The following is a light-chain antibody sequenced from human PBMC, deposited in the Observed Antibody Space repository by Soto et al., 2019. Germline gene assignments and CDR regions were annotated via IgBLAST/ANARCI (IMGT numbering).Light chain of an antibody. CDR2: FKSDSDR. V-gene: IGLV5-45*02. Sequence: QSVLTQPSSLSASPGASASLTCTLRSGINVGPPWIYWYQQKPGSPPQYLLRFKSDSDRQQGSGVPSRFSGSKDGSANTGILLISGLQSEDEAVYYCMIWHGSGVVFGGGTKLTVL. CDR1: SGINVGPPW. CDR3: MIWHGSGVV. J-gene: IGLJ2*01.